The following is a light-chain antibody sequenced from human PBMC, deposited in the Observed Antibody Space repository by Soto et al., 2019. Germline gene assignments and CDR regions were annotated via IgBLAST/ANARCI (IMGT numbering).Light chain of an antibody. V-gene: IGKV1-17*01. Sequence: DIQMTQSPPSLSASVGDTVIITCRASRGIRDDLGWFQQKPGQAPKLLIYAASTVYSGVPPRFSGSGSGRDFTLTISSLQPDDFATYYCQQYNGYRWTFGQGTKVDIK. CDR2: AAS. J-gene: IGKJ1*01. CDR3: QQYNGYRWT. CDR1: RGIRDD.